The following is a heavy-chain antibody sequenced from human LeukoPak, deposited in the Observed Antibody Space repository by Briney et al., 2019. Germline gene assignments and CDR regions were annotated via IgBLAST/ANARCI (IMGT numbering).Heavy chain of an antibody. CDR1: GFTFSSFA. V-gene: IGHV3-23*01. J-gene: IGHJ4*02. CDR3: AKDTVLRGYSYGYDY. Sequence: GGSLRLSCAAPGFTFSSFAMSWVRQAPGKGLDWVSGVSGSGGSTYYAYSGKCRCTIARDNSTNTMHMQMNSLRREDTPVYYCAKDTVLRGYSYGYDYWGQGTLVTLSS. D-gene: IGHD5-18*01. CDR2: VSGSGGST.